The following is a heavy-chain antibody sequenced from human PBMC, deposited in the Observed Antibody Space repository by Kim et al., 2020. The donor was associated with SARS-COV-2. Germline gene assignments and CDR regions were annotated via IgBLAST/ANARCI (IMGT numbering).Heavy chain of an antibody. CDR1: GDSISSTSYF. CDR2: IYHSGST. Sequence: SETLSLTCTVSGDSISSTSYFWGWIRQPPGKGLEWIGSIYHSGSTYYNPSLKSRVTISVDTSKNQFSLKLSSVSAADTAVYYCARQGRFGGGIDAFDVW. D-gene: IGHD3-10*01. CDR3: ARQGRFGGGIDAFDV. V-gene: IGHV4-39*01. J-gene: IGHJ3*01.